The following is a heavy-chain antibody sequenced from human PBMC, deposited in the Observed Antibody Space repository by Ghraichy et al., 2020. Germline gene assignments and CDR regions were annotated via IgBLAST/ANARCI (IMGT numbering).Heavy chain of an antibody. Sequence: GSLRLSCTVSGGSISSSSHYWGWIRQPPGKGLEWIGSIFYSGTTHYSPSLKRRVTISVDTSKDQFSLKLSSVTAADTAVYYCARIWYRVAGTGFGDSWGPGTLVTVSS. V-gene: IGHV4-39*01. J-gene: IGHJ4*02. CDR2: IFYSGTT. CDR3: ARIWYRVAGTGFGDS. D-gene: IGHD6-19*01. CDR1: GGSISSSSHY.